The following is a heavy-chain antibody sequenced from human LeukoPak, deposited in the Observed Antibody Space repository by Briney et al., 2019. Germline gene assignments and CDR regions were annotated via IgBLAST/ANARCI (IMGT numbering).Heavy chain of an antibody. CDR3: AKNGRAYGDYLDY. D-gene: IGHD4-17*01. J-gene: IGHJ4*02. CDR2: ISGSGGST. V-gene: IGHV3-23*01. CDR1: GGSISSYY. Sequence: PPSETLSLTCTVSGGSISSYYWSWIRQPPGKGLEWVSAISGSGGSTYYADSVKGRFTISRDNSKNTLYLQMNSLRAEDTAVYYCAKNGRAYGDYLDYWGQGTLVTVSS.